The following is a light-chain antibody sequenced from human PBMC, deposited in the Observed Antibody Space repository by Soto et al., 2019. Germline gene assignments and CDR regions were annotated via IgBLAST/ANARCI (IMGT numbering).Light chain of an antibody. CDR2: GAS. J-gene: IGKJ2*01. CDR3: QQYNNWPSCQ. CDR1: QRVSSA. V-gene: IGKV3-15*01. Sequence: IVMTQSPATLSVSPGDRVTLSCRASQRVSSALAWYQPRPGQAPRLLIYGASTRATGIPARLSGTGSGTEFTLTIASLQSEYFAIYYCQQYNNWPSCQVGQGTKV.